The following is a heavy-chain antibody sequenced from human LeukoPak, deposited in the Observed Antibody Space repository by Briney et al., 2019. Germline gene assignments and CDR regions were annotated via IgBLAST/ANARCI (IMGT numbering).Heavy chain of an antibody. CDR1: GYTFTSYY. Sequence: GASVKVSCKASGYTFTSYYLHWVRQAPGQGLEWMGIINPSGGSTSYAQKFQGRVTMTRDTSTSTVYMELSSLRSEDTAVYYCARGLVPDIVLVRDSLSLYAFDIWGQGTMVTVSS. D-gene: IGHD2-2*01. CDR3: ARGLVPDIVLVRDSLSLYAFDI. CDR2: INPSGGST. V-gene: IGHV1-46*01. J-gene: IGHJ3*02.